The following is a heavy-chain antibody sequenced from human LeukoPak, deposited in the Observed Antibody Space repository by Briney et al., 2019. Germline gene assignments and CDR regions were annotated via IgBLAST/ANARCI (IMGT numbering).Heavy chain of an antibody. CDR1: GYSISSGYY. J-gene: IGHJ2*01. D-gene: IGHD3-22*01. CDR2: IYHSGST. V-gene: IGHV4-38-2*02. Sequence: SETLSLTCTVSGYSISSGYYWGWIRQPPGKGLEWIGSIYHSGSTYYNPSLKSRVTISVDTSKNQFSLKLSSVTAADTAVYYCARAKANYYDSSGYGWYFDLWGRGTLVTVSS. CDR3: ARAKANYYDSSGYGWYFDL.